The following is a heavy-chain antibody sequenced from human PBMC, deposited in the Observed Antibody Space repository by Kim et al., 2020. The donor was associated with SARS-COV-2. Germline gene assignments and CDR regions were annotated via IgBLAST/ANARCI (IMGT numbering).Heavy chain of an antibody. D-gene: IGHD6-19*01. CDR2: INPRGGTP. CDR3: ARGLHRTPTAIAVTGFDY. CDR1: GYTFSSYY. J-gene: IGHJ4*02. V-gene: IGHV1-46*01. Sequence: ASVKVSCKASGYTFSSYYMHWVRQAPGQGLEWMGIINPRGGTPTYAQKVQGRLTMTSDTSTSTVYMELSRLKYEDTAVYYCARGLHRTPTAIAVTGFDYWGQGTLLTVST.